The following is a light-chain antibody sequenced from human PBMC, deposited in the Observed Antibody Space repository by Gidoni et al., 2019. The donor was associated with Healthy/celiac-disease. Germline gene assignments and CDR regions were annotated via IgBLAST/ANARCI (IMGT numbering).Light chain of an antibody. CDR3: QQYDNPWT. CDR2: DAS. J-gene: IGKJ1*01. Sequence: DIQMTQSPSSLSASVGDRVTITCQASQDSSNYLNWDQQKPGKAPKLLIYDASNLETGVPSRFSGSGSGTDFTFTISSLQPEDIATYYCQQYDNPWTFGQGTKVEIK. V-gene: IGKV1-33*01. CDR1: QDSSNY.